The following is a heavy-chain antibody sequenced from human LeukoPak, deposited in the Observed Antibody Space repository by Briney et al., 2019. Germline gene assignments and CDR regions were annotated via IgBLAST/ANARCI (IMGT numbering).Heavy chain of an antibody. J-gene: IGHJ6*03. CDR1: GGSISSSSYY. D-gene: IGHD6-19*01. CDR2: IYYSGST. V-gene: IGHV4-39*01. CDR3: ANQYGSGWYVPLQYYYYMDV. Sequence: PSETLSLTCTVSGGSISSSSYYWGWIRQPPGKGLEWIGSIYYSGSTYYNPSLKSRVTISVDTSKNQFSLKLSSVTAADTAVYYCANQYGSGWYVPLQYYYYMDVWGKGTTVTVSS.